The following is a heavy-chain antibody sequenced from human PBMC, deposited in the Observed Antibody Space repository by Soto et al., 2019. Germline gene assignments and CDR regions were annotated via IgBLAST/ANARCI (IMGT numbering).Heavy chain of an antibody. CDR2: ISYDRSNK. J-gene: IGHJ6*02. CDR1: GFTFSSYA. Sequence: QVQLVESGGGVVQPGRSLRLSCAASGFTFSSYAMHWVRQAPGKGLEWVADISYDRSNKYYADSVKGRFTISRDNSKNTLYLQMNSLRAEDTAVYYCASTMDVLGQGTTVTVSS. V-gene: IGHV3-30-3*01. CDR3: ASTMDV.